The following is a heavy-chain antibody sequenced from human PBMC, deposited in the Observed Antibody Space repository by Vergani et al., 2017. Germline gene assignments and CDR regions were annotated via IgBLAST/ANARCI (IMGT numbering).Heavy chain of an antibody. J-gene: IGHJ4*02. CDR1: GSTVSSNF. CDR2: IYSGGNT. V-gene: IGHV3-66*01. D-gene: IGHD6-6*01. Sequence: EVQLVESGGGLVQPGGSLRLSCAASGSTVSSNFMSWVRQAPGKGLEWVSVIYSGGNTYYADSVRGRFTISRDESKNMFYLQMNSLRAEDTAVYYCARELYSSSGSAAWGQGTLVTVSS. CDR3: ARELYSSSGSAA.